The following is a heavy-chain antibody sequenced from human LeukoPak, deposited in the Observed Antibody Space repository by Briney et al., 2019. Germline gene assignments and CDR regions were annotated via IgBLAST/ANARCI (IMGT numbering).Heavy chain of an antibody. CDR1: GFTFSSYS. D-gene: IGHD3-10*01. CDR3: ARVEGSGSYYYSFNY. Sequence: GGSLRLSCAASGFTFSSYSMNWVRQAPGKELEWVSSISSSSSYIYYADSVKGRFTTSRDNSKNTLYLQMNSLRAEDTAVYYCARVEGSGSYYYSFNYWGQGTLVTVSS. V-gene: IGHV3-21*06. CDR2: ISSSSSYI. J-gene: IGHJ4*02.